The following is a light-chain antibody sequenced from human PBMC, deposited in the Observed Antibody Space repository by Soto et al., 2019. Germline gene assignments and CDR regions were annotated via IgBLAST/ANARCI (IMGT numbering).Light chain of an antibody. V-gene: IGLV2-14*01. CDR3: SSYTSTSTRV. CDR2: EVS. CDR1: SSDVGGYNY. J-gene: IGLJ1*01. Sequence: QSVLTQPASVSGSPGQSITISCTGTSSDVGGYNYVSWYQHPPGKAPKLMISEVSNRPSGVSNRFSGSKSGNTASLTISGLQAEDEADYYCSSYTSTSTRVFGTGTKLTVL.